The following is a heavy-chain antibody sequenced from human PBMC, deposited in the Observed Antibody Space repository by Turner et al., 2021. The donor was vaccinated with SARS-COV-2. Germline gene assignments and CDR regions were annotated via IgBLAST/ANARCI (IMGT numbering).Heavy chain of an antibody. V-gene: IGHV4-39*01. D-gene: IGHD3-22*01. CDR1: GCSIRSSSYY. Sequence: QLQLQESGPGLVKPSATLSLTCPVSGCSIRSSSYYWRWIRQPPGKGLEWIGNIYYSGSTYYNPSLKSRVTISVDTSKNQFSLKLSSVTATDTAVYYCARRLVVQGTDDYSYYYGMDVWGQGTTVTVSS. CDR3: ARRLVVQGTDDYSYYYGMDV. J-gene: IGHJ6*02. CDR2: IYYSGST.